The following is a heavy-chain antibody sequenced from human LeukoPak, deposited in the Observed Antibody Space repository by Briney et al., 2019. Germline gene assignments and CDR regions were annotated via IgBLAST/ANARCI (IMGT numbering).Heavy chain of an antibody. CDR2: ISAYNGDT. J-gene: IGHJ4*02. CDR1: GYIFTNFG. D-gene: IGHD5-18*01. Sequence: ASVKVSCKAFGYIFTNFGITWVRQAPGQGLEWMGWISAYNGDTKYGQSFQGRVTMTTDTSTSTAYMDLRSLSSDDTAVYYCARDGGGYSYGYWDYWGQGTLVTVSS. V-gene: IGHV1-18*01. CDR3: ARDGGGYSYGYWDY.